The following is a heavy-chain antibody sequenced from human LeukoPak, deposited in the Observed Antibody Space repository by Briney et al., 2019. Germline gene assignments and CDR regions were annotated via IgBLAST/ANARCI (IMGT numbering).Heavy chain of an antibody. J-gene: IGHJ5*02. D-gene: IGHD3-3*01. CDR3: AKGPSYDFWSGYYLNNWFDP. Sequence: PGGSLRHSCAASGFTFSSYGMHWVRQAPGKGLEWVAVISYDGSNKYYADSVKGRFTISRDNSKNTLYLQMNSLRAEDTAVYYCAKGPSYDFWSGYYLNNWFDPWGQGTLVTVSS. CDR2: ISYDGSNK. V-gene: IGHV3-30*18. CDR1: GFTFSSYG.